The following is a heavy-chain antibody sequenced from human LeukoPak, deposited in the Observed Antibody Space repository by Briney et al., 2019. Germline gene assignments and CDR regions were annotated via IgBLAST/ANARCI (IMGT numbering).Heavy chain of an antibody. CDR3: ARAPSEIGGYYPEYFRH. J-gene: IGHJ1*01. CDR2: IKSDGST. Sequence: GGSLRLSCAASGFTFSTYWMHWVRQAPGKGLVWVSRIKSDGSTNYADSVKGRFTISRDNAKNTLSLQMNSLRPEDTRVYYCARAPSEIGGYYPEYFRHWGQGTLVTVSS. V-gene: IGHV3-74*01. CDR1: GFTFSTYW. D-gene: IGHD3-3*01.